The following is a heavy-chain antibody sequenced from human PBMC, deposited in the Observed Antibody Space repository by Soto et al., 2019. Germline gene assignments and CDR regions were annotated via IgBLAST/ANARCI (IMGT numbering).Heavy chain of an antibody. J-gene: IGHJ3*02. CDR1: GFTFSSYG. CDR2: ISYDGSNK. CDR3: AKDVAYYGGNSMGAFDI. Sequence: PGESLKISCAASGFTFSSYGMHWVRQAPGKGLEWVAVISYDGSNKYYADSVKGRFTISRDNSKNTLYLQMNSLRAEDTAVYYCAKDVAYYGGNSMGAFDIWGQGTMVTVSS. D-gene: IGHD4-17*01. V-gene: IGHV3-30*18.